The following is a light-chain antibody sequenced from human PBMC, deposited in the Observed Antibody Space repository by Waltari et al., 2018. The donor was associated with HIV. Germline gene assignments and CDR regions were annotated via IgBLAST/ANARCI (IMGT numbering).Light chain of an antibody. CDR3: TSYTSLTTVV. J-gene: IGLJ2*01. V-gene: IGLV2-14*03. CDR1: NDDIGSYIY. Sequence: QSVLTQPASVSGSPGQSITISCTGTNDDIGSYIYVSWYQQHPGKASKLLMYDVSSRPSGVSDRFSGSKSGHTASLTISGIQTEDEAHYYCTSYTSLTTVVFGGGTKLTVL. CDR2: DVS.